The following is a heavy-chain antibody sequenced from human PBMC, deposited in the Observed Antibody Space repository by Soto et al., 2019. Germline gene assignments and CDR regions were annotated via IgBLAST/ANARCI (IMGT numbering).Heavy chain of an antibody. CDR3: ARGLELRRYYYYGMDV. V-gene: IGHV6-1*01. CDR2: TSYSSKWHN. CDR1: GDSVSSTSAA. Sequence: SQTLSLTCAISGDSVSSTSAAWNWIRQSPSRGLEWLGRTSYSSKWHNDYAVSVKSRITINPDTSKNQFYLQLNSVTPEDTAVYYCARGLELRRYYYYGMDVWGQGTTVTVSS. D-gene: IGHD1-7*01. J-gene: IGHJ6*02.